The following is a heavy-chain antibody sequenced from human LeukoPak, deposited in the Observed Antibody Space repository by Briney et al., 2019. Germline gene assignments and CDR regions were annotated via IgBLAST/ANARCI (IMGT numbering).Heavy chain of an antibody. Sequence: SVKVSCKASGGTFSSYAISWVRQAPGQGLEWMGRIIPIFGTANYAQKFQGRVTITADKSTSTAYMELSSLRSEDTAVYYCARGVHPGYSGNEGGWGQGTLVTVSS. J-gene: IGHJ4*02. CDR1: GGTFSSYA. V-gene: IGHV1-69*06. CDR3: ARGVHPGYSGNEGG. CDR2: IIPIFGTA. D-gene: IGHD5-12*01.